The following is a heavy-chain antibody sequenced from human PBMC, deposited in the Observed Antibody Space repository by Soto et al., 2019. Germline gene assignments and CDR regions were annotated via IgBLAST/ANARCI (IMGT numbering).Heavy chain of an antibody. CDR3: ASLNYDYGRKYFDS. CDR2: IYYSGST. CDR1: GGSISSGDYY. Sequence: SETLSLTCIVSGGSISSGDYYWSWIRQPPGKGLEWIGYIYYSGSTYYNPSLKTRVSLFLHTSENQFSLRLTSVTAADTAVYFCASLNYDYGRKYFDSWGHGTLVTVSS. D-gene: IGHD4-17*01. V-gene: IGHV4-30-4*01. J-gene: IGHJ4*01.